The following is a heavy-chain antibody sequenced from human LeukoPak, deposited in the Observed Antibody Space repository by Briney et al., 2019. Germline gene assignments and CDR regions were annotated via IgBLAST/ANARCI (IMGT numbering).Heavy chain of an antibody. CDR1: GFTFNHYG. V-gene: IGHV3-33*01. CDR2: IWSDGTNQ. Sequence: GGSLRLSCAAAGFTFNHYGMHWVRQAPGKGLEWVAVIWSDGTNQYYAGSVKGRFTISRDDSGNTVYLQMNSLRHEDTGVYYCARDAQRGFDYSNSLEYWGQGTPVTVST. D-gene: IGHD4-11*01. CDR3: ARDAQRGFDYSNSLEY. J-gene: IGHJ4*02.